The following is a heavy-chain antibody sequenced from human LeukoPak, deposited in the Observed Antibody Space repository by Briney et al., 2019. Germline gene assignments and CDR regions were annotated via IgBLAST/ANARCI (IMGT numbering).Heavy chain of an antibody. CDR1: RGSFSGYY. CDR2: INHSGST. D-gene: IGHD2-2*01. Sequence: PSGTLSHTRAGYRGSFSGYYWSWIRQPPGKGLEGIGEINHSGSTNYNPSLQSRVSISVDTSKNQFSLKLSSVTAADTAVYYCGRLHCSSTSCYGPLYYHYGMDVLGKGTKVTVSS. V-gene: IGHV4-34*01. CDR3: GRLHCSSTSCYGPLYYHYGMDV. J-gene: IGHJ6*01.